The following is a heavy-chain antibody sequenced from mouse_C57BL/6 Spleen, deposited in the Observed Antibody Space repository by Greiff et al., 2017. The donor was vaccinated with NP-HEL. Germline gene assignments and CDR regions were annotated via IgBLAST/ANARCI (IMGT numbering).Heavy chain of an antibody. D-gene: IGHD1-1*01. CDR2: INPSSGYT. V-gene: IGHV1-4*01. J-gene: IGHJ3*01. CDR1: GYTFTSYT. CDR3: ARTGYYGSSSFAY. Sequence: VQLQQSGAELARPGASVKMSCKASGYTFTSYTMHWVKQRPGQGLEWIGYINPSSGYTKYNQKFKDKATLTADKSSSTAYMQLSSLTSEDSAVYYCARTGYYGSSSFAYWGQRTLVTVSA.